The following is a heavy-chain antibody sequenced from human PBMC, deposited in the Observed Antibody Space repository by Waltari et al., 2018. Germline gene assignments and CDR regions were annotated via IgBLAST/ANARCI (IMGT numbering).Heavy chain of an antibody. CDR1: GGSFSGYY. J-gene: IGHJ6*03. Sequence: QVQLQQRGAGLLKPSATLSLTCAVYGGSFSGYYSSWIRQPPGTRLEWIGEINHSGSTNCNPSVKSRVTIAVYTSKNKFALRLSSGTAADTAVYYCARGLAYSSSSNFFYYYYYMDVWGKGTTVTISS. V-gene: IGHV4-34*01. CDR3: ARGLAYSSSSNFFYYYYYMDV. CDR2: INHSGST. D-gene: IGHD6-6*01.